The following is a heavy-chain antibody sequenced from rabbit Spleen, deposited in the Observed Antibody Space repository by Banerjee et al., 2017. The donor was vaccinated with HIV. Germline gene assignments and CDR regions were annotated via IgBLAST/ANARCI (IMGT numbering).Heavy chain of an antibody. J-gene: IGHJ6*01. D-gene: IGHD4-1*01. CDR1: GIDFTNYY. Sequence: QEQLTETGGGLVQPGGSLTLSCKASGIDFTNYYITWVRQAPGKGLEWIGIIYAAKGSTDYASWVNGRFTISSDNAQNTVDLKMTSLTAADTATYFCARAIVPWLGLTRLDLWGPGPLVTVS. V-gene: IGHV1S43*01. CDR2: IYAAKGST. CDR3: ARAIVPWLGLTRLDL.